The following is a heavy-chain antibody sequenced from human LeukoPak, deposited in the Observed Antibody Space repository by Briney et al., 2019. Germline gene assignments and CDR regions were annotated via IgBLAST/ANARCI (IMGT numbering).Heavy chain of an antibody. V-gene: IGHV3-33*06. CDR3: AKDLGYSSSYGMDV. J-gene: IGHJ6*02. Sequence: GGSLRLSCAASGFTFSSYAMSWVRQAPGKGLEWVAVIWYDGSNKYYADSVKGRFTISRDNSKNTLYLQMNSLRAEDTAVYYCAKDLGYSSSYGMDVWGQGTTVTVSS. CDR1: GFTFSSYA. CDR2: IWYDGSNK. D-gene: IGHD6-13*01.